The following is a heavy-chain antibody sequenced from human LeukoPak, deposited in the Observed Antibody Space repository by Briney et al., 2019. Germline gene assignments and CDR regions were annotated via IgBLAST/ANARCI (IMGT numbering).Heavy chain of an antibody. J-gene: IGHJ4*02. Sequence: ASVKVSCMASGYTFTSYAMHWVRQAPGQRLEWMGWINAGNGNTKYSQKFQGRVTITRDTSASTAYMELSSLRSEDTAVYYCARSDSTSWYLFDYWGQGTLVTVSS. D-gene: IGHD6-13*01. CDR2: INAGNGNT. V-gene: IGHV1-3*01. CDR1: GYTFTSYA. CDR3: ARSDSTSWYLFDY.